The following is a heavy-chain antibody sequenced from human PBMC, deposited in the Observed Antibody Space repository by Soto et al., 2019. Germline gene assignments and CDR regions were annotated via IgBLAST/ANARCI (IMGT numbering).Heavy chain of an antibody. CDR2: INNDGSDT. D-gene: IGHD3-3*01. CDR3: GSLFVF. V-gene: IGHV3-74*01. J-gene: IGHJ4*02. CDR1: GFTFRYYW. Sequence: EVHLVESGGGLVQPGGSLRLSCAASGFTFRYYWLHWVRQVPGRGPVWVSGINNDGSDTFYADFVEGRFTISRDNAKNTVYLQMDSLRGEDTAVYYCGSLFVFWGQGTLVTVPS.